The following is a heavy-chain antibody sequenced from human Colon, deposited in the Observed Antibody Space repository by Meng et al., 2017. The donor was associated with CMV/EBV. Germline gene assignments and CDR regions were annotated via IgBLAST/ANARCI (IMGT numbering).Heavy chain of an antibody. CDR3: ARERRYYGSRSPDN. Sequence: SETLSLTCTVSGGSMSSYYWTWIRQPPGKGLEWIGFIYDSGSTNYNPSLKSRVTISLDSSKNQFSLKLNSVTAADTAVYYCARERRYYGSRSPDNWGQGTLVTVSS. CDR2: IYDSGST. CDR1: GGSMSSYY. V-gene: IGHV4-59*01. J-gene: IGHJ4*02. D-gene: IGHD3-10*01.